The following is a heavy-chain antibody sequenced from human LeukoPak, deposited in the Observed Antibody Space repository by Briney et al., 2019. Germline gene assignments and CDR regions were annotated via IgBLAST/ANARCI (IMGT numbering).Heavy chain of an antibody. V-gene: IGHV1-46*01. Sequence: GASVKVSCKASGYTFTSYYMHWVRQAPGQGLEWMGIINPSGGSTSFAQKFQGRVTMTTDTSTSTLYMELSSLRSEDTAVYYCARAGAGLIKGFDYWGQGTLVTVCS. D-gene: IGHD1-26*01. J-gene: IGHJ4*02. CDR3: ARAGAGLIKGFDY. CDR1: GYTFTSYY. CDR2: INPSGGST.